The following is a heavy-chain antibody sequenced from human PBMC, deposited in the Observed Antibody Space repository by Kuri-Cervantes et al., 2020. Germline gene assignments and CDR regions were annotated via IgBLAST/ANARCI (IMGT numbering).Heavy chain of an antibody. CDR1: GFTFSSYW. D-gene: IGHD3-3*01. J-gene: IGHJ4*02. V-gene: IGHV3-7*01. CDR3: ARYYDFWSGSFDY. CDR2: INQDGRER. Sequence: LSLTCAASGFTFSSYWMSWVRQAPGKGLEWVANINQDGRERHYVDSVKDRFIIFRDNARNSLSLQMNSLRAEDTAVYYCARYYDFWSGSFDYWGQGTLVTVSS.